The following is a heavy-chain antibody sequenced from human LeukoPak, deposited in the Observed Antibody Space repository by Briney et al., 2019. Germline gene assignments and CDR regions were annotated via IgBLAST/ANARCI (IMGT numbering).Heavy chain of an antibody. D-gene: IGHD4-17*01. J-gene: IGHJ3*02. V-gene: IGHV3-30*03. Sequence: GRSLRLSCAASGFTFSSYGMHWVRQAPGKGLEWVAVISYDGSNKYYADSVKGRFTISRDNSKNTLYLQMNSLRAEDTALYYCASNYGDYGGAFDIWGQGTMVTVSS. CDR1: GFTFSSYG. CDR2: ISYDGSNK. CDR3: ASNYGDYGGAFDI.